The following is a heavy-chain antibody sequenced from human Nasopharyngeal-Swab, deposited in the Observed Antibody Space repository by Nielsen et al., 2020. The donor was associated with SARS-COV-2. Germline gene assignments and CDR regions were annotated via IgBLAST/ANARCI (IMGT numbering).Heavy chain of an antibody. CDR3: SRGFIVATIFHYYYYMDV. J-gene: IGHJ6*03. CDR2: MNPKSGNT. Sequence: ASVKVSCKASGYTFTSYDINWVRQATGQGLEWMGWMNPKSGNTGYAQKFQGRVTMTRITSISTAYMELSSLRSEDTAVYYCSRGFIVATIFHYYYYMDVWGKGTTVTVSS. V-gene: IGHV1-8*01. CDR1: GYTFTSYD. D-gene: IGHD5-12*01.